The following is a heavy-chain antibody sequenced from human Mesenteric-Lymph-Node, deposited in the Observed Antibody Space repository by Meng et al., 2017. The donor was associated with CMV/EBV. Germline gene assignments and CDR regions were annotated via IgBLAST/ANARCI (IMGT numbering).Heavy chain of an antibody. CDR3: ATDPHEFWSGKNWFEP. D-gene: IGHD3-3*01. J-gene: IGHJ5*02. Sequence: GFSFRIYGMNWGRQVPGKGLEWVASIPYDETNKYYADSVKGRFTISRDNSKNMLFLQMSSLRGEDTAVYYCATDPHEFWSGKNWFEPWGQGTLVTVSS. CDR2: IPYDETNK. CDR1: GFSFRIYG. V-gene: IGHV3-30*02.